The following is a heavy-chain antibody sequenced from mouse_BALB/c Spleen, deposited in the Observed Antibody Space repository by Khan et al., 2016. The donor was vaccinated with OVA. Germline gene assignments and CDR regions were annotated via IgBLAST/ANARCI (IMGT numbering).Heavy chain of an antibody. D-gene: IGHD1-1*01. V-gene: IGHV1S41*01. CDR1: GYTFTSYW. CDR3: IRSSCYGNGLYAMDY. Sequence: DLVKPGASVKLSCKASGYTFTSYWINWIKQRPGQGLEWVGHIGPGSGNPFYNEVFKGKATLTVDTSSSTVYIQLSSLSSEDSAVYFCIRSSCYGNGLYAMDYWGQGTSVTVSS. J-gene: IGHJ4*01. CDR2: IGPGSGNP.